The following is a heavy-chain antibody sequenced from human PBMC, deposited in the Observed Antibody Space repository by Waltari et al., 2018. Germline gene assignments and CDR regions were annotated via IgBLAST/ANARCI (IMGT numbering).Heavy chain of an antibody. J-gene: IGHJ5*02. CDR3: ARVRRNWFDP. Sequence: VQLVESGGGLIQPGWSLRLSCAASGLPVSSNYMSWVRQAPGKGLEWVSVIYSGGSTYYADSVKGRFTISRDNSKNTLYLQMNSLRAEDTAVYYCARVRRNWFDPWGQGTLVTVSS. CDR2: IYSGGST. V-gene: IGHV3-53*01. CDR1: GLPVSSNY.